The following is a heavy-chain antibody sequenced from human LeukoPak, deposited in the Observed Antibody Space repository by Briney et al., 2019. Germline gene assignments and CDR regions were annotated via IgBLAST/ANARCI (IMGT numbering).Heavy chain of an antibody. V-gene: IGHV3-23*01. J-gene: IGHJ6*02. CDR2: ISGSGGST. CDR1: GFTFSSYA. Sequence: GGSLRLSCAASGFTFSSYAMSWVRQAPGKGLEWVSAISGSGGSTYHADSVKGRFTISRDNSKNTLYLQMNSLRAEDTAVYYCAKVEDSSGWYTTYYYGMDVWGQGTTVTVSS. D-gene: IGHD6-19*01. CDR3: AKVEDSSGWYTTYYYGMDV.